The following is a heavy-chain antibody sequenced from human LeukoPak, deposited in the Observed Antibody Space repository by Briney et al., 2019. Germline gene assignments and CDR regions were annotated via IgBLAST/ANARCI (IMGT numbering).Heavy chain of an antibody. CDR2: INHSGST. D-gene: IGHD6-13*01. CDR1: GGSFSGYY. CDR3: ARGRGIAVD. J-gene: IGHJ4*02. Sequence: SETLSLTCAVYGGSFSGYYWSWIRQPPGKGLEWIGEINHSGSTNYNPSLKSRVTISVDTSKNQFSLKLSSVTAADTAVYYCARGRGIAVDWGQGTLVTVSS. V-gene: IGHV4-34*01.